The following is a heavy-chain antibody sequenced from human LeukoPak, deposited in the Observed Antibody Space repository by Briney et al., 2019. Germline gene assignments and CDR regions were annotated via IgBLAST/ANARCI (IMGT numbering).Heavy chain of an antibody. CDR2: INPSGGST. CDR3: AGTMDTLNWFDP. Sequence: GASVKVSCKASGYTFTGYYMHWVRQAPGQGLEWMGIINPSGGSTSYAQKFQGRVTMTRDTSTSTVYMELSSLRSEDTAVYYCAGTMDTLNWFDPWGQGTLVTVSS. D-gene: IGHD5-18*01. V-gene: IGHV1-46*01. J-gene: IGHJ5*02. CDR1: GYTFTGYY.